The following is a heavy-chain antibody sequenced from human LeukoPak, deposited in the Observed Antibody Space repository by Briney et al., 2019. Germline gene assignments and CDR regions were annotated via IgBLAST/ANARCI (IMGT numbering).Heavy chain of an antibody. D-gene: IGHD3-22*01. V-gene: IGHV4-61*08. CDR3: ARRDAIGRLDY. Sequence: SETLSLTCAVSGGSISSGGYYWSWLRQPPGKGLEWIGYIYYSGSTNCNPSLKSRVSISVDTSKNQFSLKLSSVTAADTALYYCARRDAIGRLDYWGQGTLVTVSS. J-gene: IGHJ4*02. CDR2: IYYSGST. CDR1: GGSISSGGYY.